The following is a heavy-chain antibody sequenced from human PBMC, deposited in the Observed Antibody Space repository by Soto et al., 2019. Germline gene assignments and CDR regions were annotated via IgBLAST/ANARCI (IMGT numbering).Heavy chain of an antibody. CDR2: INPNSGGT. Sequence: ASVKVSCKASGYTFTGYYMHCVRQAPGQGLEWMGWINPNSGGTNYAQKFQGWVTMTRDTSISTAYMELSRLRSDDTAVYYCARVGYCSGGSCYQQTTFDYWGQGTLVTVSS. D-gene: IGHD2-15*01. J-gene: IGHJ4*02. V-gene: IGHV1-2*04. CDR3: ARVGYCSGGSCYQQTTFDY. CDR1: GYTFTGYY.